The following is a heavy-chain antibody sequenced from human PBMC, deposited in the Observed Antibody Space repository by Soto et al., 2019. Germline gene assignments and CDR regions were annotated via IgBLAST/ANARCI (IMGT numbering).Heavy chain of an antibody. CDR1: GFTFSDYA. J-gene: IGHJ3*01. D-gene: IGHD1-1*01. CDR2: VSGSGART. Sequence: EVQLLESGGGLAQPGGSLRLSCAASGFTFSDYAMTWVRQAPGKGLEWVAGVSGSGARTYYADSVRGRFTVSRDNSESALFLEVNSMRPEDTAVYFCAKDDDDDEYGVFDLWGQGTMVTVSS. CDR3: AKDDDDDEYGVFDL. V-gene: IGHV3-23*01.